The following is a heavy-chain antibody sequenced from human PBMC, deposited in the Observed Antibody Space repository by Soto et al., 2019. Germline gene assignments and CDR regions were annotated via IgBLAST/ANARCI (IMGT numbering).Heavy chain of an antibody. V-gene: IGHV4-30-4*01. CDR3: ARIAGAGTGNYYYGMDV. CDR2: IYYSGST. D-gene: IGHD6-13*01. Sequence: PSETLSLTCTVSGGSISSGDYYWSWIPQPPGKGLEWIGYIYYSGSTYYNPSLKSRVTISVDTSKNQFSLKLSSVTAADTAVYYCARIAGAGTGNYYYGMDVWGQGTTVTVSS. CDR1: GGSISSGDYY. J-gene: IGHJ6*02.